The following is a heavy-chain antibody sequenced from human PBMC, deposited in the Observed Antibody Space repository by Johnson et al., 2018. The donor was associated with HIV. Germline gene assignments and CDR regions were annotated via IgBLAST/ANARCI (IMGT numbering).Heavy chain of an antibody. J-gene: IGHJ3*02. CDR1: GFTFSSYA. Sequence: VQLVESGGGVVQPGRSLRLSCAASGFTFSSYAIHWVRQAPGKGLEWVAIISYDGSNKYYADSVKGRFTISRDNSKNTLYLQMNSLRAEDTAVYYCARPHVSSIAARRGVFDIWGQGTMVTVSS. CDR2: ISYDGSNK. V-gene: IGHV3-30*04. D-gene: IGHD6-6*01. CDR3: ARPHVSSIAARRGVFDI.